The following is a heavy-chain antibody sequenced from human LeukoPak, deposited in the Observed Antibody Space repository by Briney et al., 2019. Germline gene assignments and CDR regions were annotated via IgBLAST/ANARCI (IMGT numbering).Heavy chain of an antibody. J-gene: IGHJ4*02. CDR1: GFTVSSNY. D-gene: IGHD2-21*02. V-gene: IGHV3-66*01. CDR3: ATVTALAAYDY. Sequence: GGSLRLSCAASGFTVSSNYMSWVRQAPGKGLEWVSVIYSGGSTYYADSVKGRFTISRDNSKNTLYLQMNSLRAEDTAVYYCATVTALAAYDYWGQGTLVTVSS. CDR2: IYSGGST.